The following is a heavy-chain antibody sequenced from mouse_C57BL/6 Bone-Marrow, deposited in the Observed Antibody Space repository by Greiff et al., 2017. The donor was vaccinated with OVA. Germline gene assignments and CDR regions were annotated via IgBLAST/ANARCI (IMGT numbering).Heavy chain of an antibody. V-gene: IGHV6-6*01. CDR2: IRNKANNHAT. CDR1: GFTFSDAW. Sequence: EVKLMESGGGLVQPGGSMKLSCAASGFTFSDAWMDWVRQSPEKGLEWVAEIRNKANNHATYYAESVKGRFTISRDDFKSSVYLQMNSLRAGDTGIYYGTRTPGSRGYYAMDYWGQGTSVTVSS. D-gene: IGHD1-1*01. J-gene: IGHJ4*01. CDR3: TRTPGSRGYYAMDY.